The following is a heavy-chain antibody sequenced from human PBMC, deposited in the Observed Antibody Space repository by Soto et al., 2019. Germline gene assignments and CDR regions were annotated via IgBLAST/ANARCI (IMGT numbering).Heavy chain of an antibody. J-gene: IGHJ4*02. V-gene: IGHV4-4*07. Sequence: QVQLQESGPGLVRPSETLSLTCTVSGDSLSTYYWCWIRQPAGERLEWIGRIHDTGRTTYNPSLKSRVPMSVDTSKNHFSLRVNSVTAADPAVYYCASESVSGTYRFDSWGQGTLVTVSS. CDR1: GDSLSTYY. CDR3: ASESVSGTYRFDS. CDR2: IHDTGRT. D-gene: IGHD3-16*02.